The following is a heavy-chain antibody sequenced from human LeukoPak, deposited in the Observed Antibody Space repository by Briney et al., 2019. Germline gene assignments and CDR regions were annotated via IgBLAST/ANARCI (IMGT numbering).Heavy chain of an antibody. V-gene: IGHV3-30*18. CDR1: GFTFSSYG. D-gene: IGHD2-2*01. CDR3: AKELRYCSSTSCYGFPYYYYGMDV. CDR2: ISYDGSNK. Sequence: GGSLRLSCAASGFTFSSYGMHWVRQAPGKGLEWVAVISYDGSNKYYADSVKGRFTISRDNSKNTLYLQMNSLRAEDTAVYYCAKELRYCSSTSCYGFPYYYYGMDVWGQGTTVTVSS. J-gene: IGHJ6*02.